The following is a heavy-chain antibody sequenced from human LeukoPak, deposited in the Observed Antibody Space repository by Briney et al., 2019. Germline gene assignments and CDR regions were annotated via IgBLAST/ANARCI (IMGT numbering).Heavy chain of an antibody. D-gene: IGHD3-22*01. CDR1: GFTFSSYA. CDR2: ISYDGSNK. J-gene: IGHJ2*01. CDR3: ARDRQGYDSSGTYWYFDL. V-gene: IGHV3-30*04. Sequence: PGRSLRLSCAASGFTFSSYAMHWVRQAPGKGLEWVAVISYDGSNKYYADSVKGRFTISRDNSKNTLYLQMNSLRAEDTAVYYCARDRQGYDSSGTYWYFDLWGRGTLVTVSS.